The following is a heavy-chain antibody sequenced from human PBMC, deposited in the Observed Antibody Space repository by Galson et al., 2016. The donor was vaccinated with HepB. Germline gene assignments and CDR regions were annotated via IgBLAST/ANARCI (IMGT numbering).Heavy chain of an antibody. CDR3: ARDRSRFSSGYYTGARDVFAI. V-gene: IGHV3-21*01. D-gene: IGHD3-3*01. Sequence: SLRLSCAASGFNFNTYTMNWVRQAPGKGLEWISYISSSSAYVDYAESVKGRFTISRENGKNSLYPQMNSLRAEDTAVYYCARDRSRFSSGYYTGARDVFAIWGQGTVVTVSS. CDR2: ISSSSAYV. CDR1: GFNFNTYT. J-gene: IGHJ3*02.